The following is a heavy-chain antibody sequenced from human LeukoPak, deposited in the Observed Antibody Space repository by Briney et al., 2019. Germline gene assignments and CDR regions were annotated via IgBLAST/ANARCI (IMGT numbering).Heavy chain of an antibody. V-gene: IGHV4-31*03. CDR2: IYYSGST. J-gene: IGHJ4*02. D-gene: IGHD3-9*01. CDR3: ARAAAAGYSFFDY. CDR1: GGSISSGGYY. Sequence: SETLSLTCTVSGGSISSGGYYWSWIRQHPGKGLEWIGYIYYSGSTYYNPSLKSRVTISVDTSKNQFSLKLSSVTVADTAVYYCARAAAAGYSFFDYWGQGTLVTVSS.